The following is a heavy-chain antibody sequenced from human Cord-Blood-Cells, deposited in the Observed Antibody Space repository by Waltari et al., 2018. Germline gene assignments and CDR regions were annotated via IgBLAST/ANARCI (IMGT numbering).Heavy chain of an antibody. Sequence: QVQLQQWGAGLLKPSETLSLTCAVYGGSFSGYYWSWIRQPPGKGLEWSEEINHSGSNNYNPSLKSRVTISVDTSKNQFSLKLSSVTAADTAVYYCARGPGRFLEWLLGYYYMDVWGKGTTVTVSS. D-gene: IGHD3-3*01. CDR3: ARGPGRFLEWLLGYYYMDV. J-gene: IGHJ6*03. V-gene: IGHV4-34*01. CDR2: INHSGSN. CDR1: GGSFSGYY.